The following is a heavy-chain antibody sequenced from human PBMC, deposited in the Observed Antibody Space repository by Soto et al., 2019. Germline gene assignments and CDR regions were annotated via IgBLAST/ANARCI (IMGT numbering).Heavy chain of an antibody. V-gene: IGHV3-74*01. D-gene: IGHD2-8*01. CDR1: GFTFSSYW. Sequence: EVQLVESGGGLVQPGGSLRLSCAASGFTFSSYWMHWVRQAPGKGLVWVSRINSDGSSTSYADSVKGRFTISRDNAKNTWYLQINSRRAEDRAVFYCTRLLAGNGDYWAQGPRVPVPS. CDR2: INSDGSST. CDR3: TRLLAGNGDY. J-gene: IGHJ4*02.